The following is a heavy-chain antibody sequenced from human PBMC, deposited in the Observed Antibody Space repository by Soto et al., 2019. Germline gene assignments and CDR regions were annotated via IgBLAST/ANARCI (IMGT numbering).Heavy chain of an antibody. D-gene: IGHD3-9*01. V-gene: IGHV5-51*01. CDR3: ARELSPRYFDSLLLYAFNI. CDR1: GYSFTSYL. Sequence: GESLKISFKASGYSFTSYLICWVRQMPVKGLEWMGIIYPGDADTRYSPSFQGQVSISADKSTRNVYLQWSSLKASDTAIYYRARELSPRYFDSLLLYAFNIGGDGTIVKVSS. J-gene: IGHJ3*02. CDR2: IYPGDADT.